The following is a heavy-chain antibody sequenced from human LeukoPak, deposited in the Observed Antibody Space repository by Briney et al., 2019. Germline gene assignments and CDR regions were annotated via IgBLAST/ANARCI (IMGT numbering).Heavy chain of an antibody. Sequence: GGSLRLSCAASGFTFSSYAISWVRQAPGKGLEWVSAISGSGGSTYYADSVKGRFTISRDNSKNTLCLQMNSLRAEDTAVYYCARDHDFWSGGGYWGQGTLVTVSS. CDR3: ARDHDFWSGGGY. CDR2: ISGSGGST. J-gene: IGHJ4*02. D-gene: IGHD3-3*01. CDR1: GFTFSSYA. V-gene: IGHV3-23*01.